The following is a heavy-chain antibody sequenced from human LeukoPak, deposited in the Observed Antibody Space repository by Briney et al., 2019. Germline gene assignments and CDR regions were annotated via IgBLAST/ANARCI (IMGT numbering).Heavy chain of an antibody. D-gene: IGHD3-22*01. Sequence: ASVKVSCKASGYTFTSYGISWVRQAPGQGLEWMGWISAYNGNTNYAQKLQGRVTMTTDTSTSTAYMELRSLRSDDTAVYYCARDPCILASRPYDSSGYNCFFNLWGQGTLVTVSS. CDR1: GYTFTSYG. V-gene: IGHV1-18*01. J-gene: IGHJ4*02. CDR2: ISAYNGNT. CDR3: ARDPCILASRPYDSSGYNCFFNL.